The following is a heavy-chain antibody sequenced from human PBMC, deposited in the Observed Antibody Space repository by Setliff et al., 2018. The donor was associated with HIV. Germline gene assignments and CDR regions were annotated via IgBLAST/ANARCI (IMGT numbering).Heavy chain of an antibody. CDR3: ARVSGGRPGNYYYAMDV. CDR1: GYTFSQYA. V-gene: IGHV1-3*04. D-gene: IGHD1-26*01. CDR2: INTGNENT. J-gene: IGHJ6*02. Sequence: ASVKVSCKASGYTFSQYALHWVRQAPGQRLEWMGWINTGNENTRYSQKFQGRVSIIRDTSANTAYMELTNQRSDDSAIYYCARVSGGRPGNYYYAMDVWGQGTTVTVSS.